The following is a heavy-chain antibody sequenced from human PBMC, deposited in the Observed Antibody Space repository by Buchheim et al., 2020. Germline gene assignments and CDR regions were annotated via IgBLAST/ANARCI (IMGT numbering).Heavy chain of an antibody. J-gene: IGHJ4*02. D-gene: IGHD3-22*01. CDR2: ISHSGNT. V-gene: IGHV4-30-2*01. CDR3: AGVPANYYDSSGYYYFDY. Sequence: QLQLQESGSGLVKPSQTLSLTCAVSGGSISTGGYSWSWIRQPPGKGLEWIGFISHSGNTFYNPSLTSRVTISVDRSKNQFSLNLSSVTAADTAVYYCAGVPANYYDSSGYYYFDYWGQGTL. CDR1: GGSISTGGYS.